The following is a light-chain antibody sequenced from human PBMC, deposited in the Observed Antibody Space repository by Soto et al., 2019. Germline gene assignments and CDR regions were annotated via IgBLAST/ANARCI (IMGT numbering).Light chain of an antibody. V-gene: IGLV2-14*01. CDR3: SSYTSSSTLE. J-gene: IGLJ1*01. CDR1: SSDVGGYNY. CDR2: EVS. Sequence: QSALTQPASVSGSPGQSITISCTGTSSDVGGYNYVSWYQQHPGKAPKLMIYEVSNRPSGVSNRFSGSKSGNTASLTISGLQAEDEADYYCSSYTSSSTLEVGTGTKVHRP.